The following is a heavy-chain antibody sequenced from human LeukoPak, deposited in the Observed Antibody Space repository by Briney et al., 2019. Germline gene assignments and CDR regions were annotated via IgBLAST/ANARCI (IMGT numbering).Heavy chain of an antibody. Sequence: PGGSLRLSCAASGFTFSSYSMNWVRQAPGKGLEWVSYISSSSSTIYYADSVKGRFTISRDNAKNSLYLQMNSLRAEDTAVYYCATPTVTTGRVVDYWGQGTLVTVSS. J-gene: IGHJ4*02. V-gene: IGHV3-48*01. D-gene: IGHD4-17*01. CDR3: ATPTVTTGRVVDY. CDR1: GFTFSSYS. CDR2: ISSSSSTI.